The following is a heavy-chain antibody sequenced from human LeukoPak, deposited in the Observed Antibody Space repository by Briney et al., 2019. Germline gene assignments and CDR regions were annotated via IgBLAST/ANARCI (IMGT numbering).Heavy chain of an antibody. CDR3: ARDRPGSTVMCMDY. V-gene: IGHV3-7*01. D-gene: IGHD4-17*01. Sequence: GGSLRLSCAASGFTFSSYWMSWIRQAPGKGLEWVAAIKEDGSEKYYVDSVEGRFTISRDNAKNSLYLQMNSLRVEDTAVYYCARDRPGSTVMCMDYWGQGTLVTVSS. J-gene: IGHJ4*02. CDR1: GFTFSSYW. CDR2: IKEDGSEK.